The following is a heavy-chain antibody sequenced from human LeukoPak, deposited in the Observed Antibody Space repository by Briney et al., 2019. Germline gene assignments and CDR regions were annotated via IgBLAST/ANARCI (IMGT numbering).Heavy chain of an antibody. Sequence: SETLSLTCTVSGGSISSSSYYWGWIRQPPGKGLEWIGSIYYSGSTYYNPSLKSRVTISVDTSKNQFSLKLSSVTAADTAVYYCARPRAGEAGPGNFLFDYWGQGTLVTVSS. CDR2: IYYSGST. CDR3: ARPRAGEAGPGNFLFDY. V-gene: IGHV4-39*01. CDR1: GGSISSSSYY. J-gene: IGHJ4*02. D-gene: IGHD6-13*01.